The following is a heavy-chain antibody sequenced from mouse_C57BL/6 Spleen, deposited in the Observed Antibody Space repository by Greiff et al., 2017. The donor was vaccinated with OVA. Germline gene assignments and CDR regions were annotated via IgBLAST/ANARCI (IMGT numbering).Heavy chain of an antibody. J-gene: IGHJ2*01. CDR3: ARMRVYYFDY. CDR2: IDPSDSYT. V-gene: IGHV1-50*01. Sequence: QVQLQQSGAELVKPGASVKLSCKASGYTFTSYWMQWVKQRPGQGLEWIGEIDPSDSYTNYNQKFKGKATLTVDTSSSTAYMQLSSLTSEDSAVYYCARMRVYYFDYWGQGTTLTVSS. CDR1: GYTFTSYW.